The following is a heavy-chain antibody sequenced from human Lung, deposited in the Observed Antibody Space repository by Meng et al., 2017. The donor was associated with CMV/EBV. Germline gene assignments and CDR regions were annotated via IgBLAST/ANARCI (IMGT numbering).Heavy chain of an antibody. Sequence: QVHLVQSGSGLKKPGDSVKVSCQAAGYTFTSSSMNWVRHAPGQGLEWMGWININTGNPTYAQGFTGRFVFSLDTSVSTAYLQIDSLKADDTAVYYCARGNGWRFDYWGQGTLVTVSS. CDR1: GYTFTSSS. CDR2: ININTGNP. D-gene: IGHD6-19*01. CDR3: ARGNGWRFDY. V-gene: IGHV7-4-1*01. J-gene: IGHJ4*02.